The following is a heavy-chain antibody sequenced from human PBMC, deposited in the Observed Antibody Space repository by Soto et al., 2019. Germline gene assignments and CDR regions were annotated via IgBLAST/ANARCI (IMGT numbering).Heavy chain of an antibody. CDR2: INAGNGDT. J-gene: IGHJ3*02. CDR1: GYTFTSYA. V-gene: IGHV1-3*01. Sequence: GASVKVSCKASGYTFTSYAMHWVRQAPGQRLEWMGWINAGNGDTKYSQKFQGRVTITRDTSASTAYMELSSLRSEDTAVYYCARAWDIVLVPAAMRPFDIWGQGTMVTVSS. D-gene: IGHD2-2*01. CDR3: ARAWDIVLVPAAMRPFDI.